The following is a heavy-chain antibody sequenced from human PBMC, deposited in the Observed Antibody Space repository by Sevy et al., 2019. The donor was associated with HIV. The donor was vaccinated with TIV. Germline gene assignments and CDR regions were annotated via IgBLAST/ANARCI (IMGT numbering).Heavy chain of an antibody. CDR1: EFTFSSFA. Sequence: GGSLRLSCIASEFTFSSFAMSWVRQAPGKGLEWVSAITGSGGDTYYADSVKGRFSVSRDNSKNTLYLQMNSLRVEDTAVYYCAKVPDSDFILTGSCYFDFWGQGTLVTVSS. CDR2: ITGSGGDT. D-gene: IGHD3-9*01. J-gene: IGHJ4*02. V-gene: IGHV3-23*01. CDR3: AKVPDSDFILTGSCYFDF.